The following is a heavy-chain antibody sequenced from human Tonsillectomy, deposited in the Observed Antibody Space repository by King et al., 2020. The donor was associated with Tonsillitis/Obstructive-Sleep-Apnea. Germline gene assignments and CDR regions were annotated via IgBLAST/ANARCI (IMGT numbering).Heavy chain of an antibody. J-gene: IGHJ5*02. V-gene: IGHV4-34*01. CDR1: GGSFRGYY. CDR3: ARLLGGWFDP. Sequence: QVKLQKWGAGLLKPSETLSLTCAVYGGSFRGYYWGWNRQPPGKGLEWSGEINHIGSTNYNPSLKSRVTISVDTSKNQFSLKLSSVTAADTAVYYCARLLGGWFDPWGQGTLVTVSS. D-gene: IGHD2-15*01. CDR2: INHIGST.